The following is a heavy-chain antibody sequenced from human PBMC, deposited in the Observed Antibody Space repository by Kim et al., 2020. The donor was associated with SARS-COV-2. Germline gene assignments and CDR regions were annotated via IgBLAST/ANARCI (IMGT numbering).Heavy chain of an antibody. V-gene: IGHV3-33*06. J-gene: IGHJ3*02. CDR3: AKDSNDILTGYFDAFDI. D-gene: IGHD3-9*01. Sequence: VKGRFTISRDNSKNTLYLQMNSLRAEDTAVYYCAKDSNDILTGYFDAFDIWGQGTMVTVSS.